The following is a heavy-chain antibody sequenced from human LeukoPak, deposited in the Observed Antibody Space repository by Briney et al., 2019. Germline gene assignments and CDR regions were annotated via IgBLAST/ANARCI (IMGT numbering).Heavy chain of an antibody. D-gene: IGHD6-13*01. CDR3: TRGGPSIAAVGGFDP. CDR2: IYYSGST. CDR1: GGSINSGAYY. Sequence: SETLSLTCTVSGGSINSGAYYWSWIRQHPGKGLEWIGYIYYSGSTYYNPSLKSRVTISVDTSKNQFSLKLSSETAADTAVYYCTRGGPSIAAVGGFDPWGQGTLVTVSS. J-gene: IGHJ5*02. V-gene: IGHV4-31*03.